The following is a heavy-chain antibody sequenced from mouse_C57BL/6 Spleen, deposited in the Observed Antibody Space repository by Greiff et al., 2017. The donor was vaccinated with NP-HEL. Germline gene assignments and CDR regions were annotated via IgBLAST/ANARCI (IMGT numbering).Heavy chain of an antibody. CDR3: ARFGNYAYAMDY. CDR1: GYTFTDYN. Sequence: VQLQQSGPELVKPGASVKIPCKASGYTFTDYNMDWVKQSHGKSLEWIGDINPNNGGTIYNQKFKGKATLTVDKSSSTAYMELRSLTSEDTAVYYCARFGNYAYAMDYWGQGTSVTVSS. CDR2: INPNNGGT. V-gene: IGHV1-18*01. D-gene: IGHD2-1*01. J-gene: IGHJ4*01.